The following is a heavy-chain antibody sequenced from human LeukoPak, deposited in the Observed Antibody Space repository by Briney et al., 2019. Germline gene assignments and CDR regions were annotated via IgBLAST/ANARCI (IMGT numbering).Heavy chain of an antibody. CDR3: ARDISVSGNNWFDP. CDR1: GFTVSSNY. CDR2: IYSGGST. J-gene: IGHJ5*02. Sequence: GGSLRLSCAASGFTVSSNYMSWVRQAPGKGLEWVSVIYSGGSTYYADSVKGRFTISRDNSKNTLYLQMNSLRAEDTAVYYCARDISVSGNNWFDPWGQGTLVTVSS. D-gene: IGHD3-10*01. V-gene: IGHV3-66*01.